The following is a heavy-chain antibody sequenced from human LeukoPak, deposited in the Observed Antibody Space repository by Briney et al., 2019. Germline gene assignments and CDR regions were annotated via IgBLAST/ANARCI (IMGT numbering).Heavy chain of an antibody. CDR3: AKDSSGYYDAFDI. D-gene: IGHD3-22*01. CDR1: GFTFSSYG. V-gene: IGHV3-30*18. J-gene: IGHJ3*02. Sequence: PGGSLRLSCAASGFTFSSYGMHWVRQAPGKGLVWVAVISYDGSNKYYADSVKGRFTISRDNSKNTLYLQMNSLRAEDTAVYYCAKDSSGYYDAFDIWGQGTMVTVSS. CDR2: ISYDGSNK.